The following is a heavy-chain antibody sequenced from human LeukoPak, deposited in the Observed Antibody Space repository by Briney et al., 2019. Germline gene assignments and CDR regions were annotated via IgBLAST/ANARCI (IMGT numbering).Heavy chain of an antibody. V-gene: IGHV3-30*18. D-gene: IGHD3-22*01. CDR1: GFTFSSYG. CDR3: AKSFSMIVPDY. CDR2: ISYDGSNK. J-gene: IGHJ4*02. Sequence: GRSLRLSCAASGFTFSSYGMHRVRQAPGKGLEWVAVISYDGSNKYYADSVKGRFTISRDNSKNTLYLQMNSLRAEDTAVYYCAKSFSMIVPDYWGQGTLVTVSS.